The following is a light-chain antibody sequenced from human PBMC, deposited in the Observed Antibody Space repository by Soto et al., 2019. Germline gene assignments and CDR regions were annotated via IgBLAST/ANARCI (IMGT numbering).Light chain of an antibody. CDR1: QNVNNF. Sequence: VLTHTPVTLSFSPGERATFSCRASQNVNNFLAWDQQKHGQAPRLLIYDASDRAAGIPARFSGGGSGTDFTLTISSLASENFAIYYCQQRSNWRTFGQGTRLDIK. V-gene: IGKV3-11*01. CDR3: QQRSNWRT. J-gene: IGKJ5*01. CDR2: DAS.